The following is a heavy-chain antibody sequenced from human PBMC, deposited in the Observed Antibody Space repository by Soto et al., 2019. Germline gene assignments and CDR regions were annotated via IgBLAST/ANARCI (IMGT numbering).Heavy chain of an antibody. CDR1: GGSISSYY. J-gene: IGHJ4*02. CDR2: IYYSGST. V-gene: IGHV4-59*08. D-gene: IGHD6-19*01. Sequence: SETLSLTCTVSGGSISSYYWSWIRQPPGKGLEWIGYIYYSGSTNYNPSLKSRVTISVDTSKNQFSLKLSSVTAADTAVYYCARPFIAVAGITSEDYWGQGTLVTVSS. CDR3: ARPFIAVAGITSEDY.